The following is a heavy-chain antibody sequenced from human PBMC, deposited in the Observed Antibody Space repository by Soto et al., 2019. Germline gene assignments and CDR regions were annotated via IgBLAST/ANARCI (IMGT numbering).Heavy chain of an antibody. Sequence: GGSLRLSCAASGFTFSSYAMSWVRQAPGKGLEWVSAISGSGGSTYYADSAKGRFTISRDNSKNTLYRQMNSLRAEDTAVYYCAKDLGLPVSDIVVVPAAQGYYYYYYMDVWGKGTTVTVSS. CDR3: AKDLGLPVSDIVVVPAAQGYYYYYYMDV. CDR2: ISGSGGST. J-gene: IGHJ6*03. V-gene: IGHV3-23*01. D-gene: IGHD2-2*01. CDR1: GFTFSSYA.